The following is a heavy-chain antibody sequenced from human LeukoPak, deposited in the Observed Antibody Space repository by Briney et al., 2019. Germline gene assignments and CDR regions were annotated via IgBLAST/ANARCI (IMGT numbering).Heavy chain of an antibody. Sequence: GESLKISCKGSGYSFTNYWIGWVRQMPGKGLEWMGIIYPGDSDTRYSPSFQGQVTISAAKSITTAYLQWSSLKASDTAMYYCAIHWPDTAYYYGMDVWGQGTTVTVSS. D-gene: IGHD3-10*01. CDR3: AIHWPDTAYYYGMDV. V-gene: IGHV5-51*01. CDR2: IYPGDSDT. CDR1: GYSFTNYW. J-gene: IGHJ6*02.